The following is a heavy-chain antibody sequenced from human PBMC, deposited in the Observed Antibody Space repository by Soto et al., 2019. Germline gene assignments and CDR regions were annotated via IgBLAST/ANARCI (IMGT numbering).Heavy chain of an antibody. CDR2: LYWDDDK. CDR1: GFSLNTNAVG. CDR3: AHRRVRDSSGENFAS. V-gene: IGHV2-5*02. Sequence: QITLKESGPTLVKPTQTLTLTCTFSGFSLNTNAVGVGWIRQPPGKALEWLALLYWDDDKRYSPSLKSRLTITTDTSKNQVGLTRNNMDPVDRATYYCAHRRVRDSSGENFASWGQGTLVTVSS. D-gene: IGHD6-19*01. J-gene: IGHJ4*02.